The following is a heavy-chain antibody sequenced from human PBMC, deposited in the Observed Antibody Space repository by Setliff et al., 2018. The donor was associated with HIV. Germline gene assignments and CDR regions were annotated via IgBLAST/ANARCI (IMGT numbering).Heavy chain of an antibody. CDR2: INRSGST. CDR1: GGSLSGHF. V-gene: IGHV4-34*01. Sequence: TSETLSLTCAVYGGSLSGHFWSWIRQPPGKGLEWIGEINRSGSTNYNSSLKSRVTMSVDTSKNQFSLKLSSVTAADTAVYYCASRIYYYDSNNFLREEGFDPWGQGTLVTVSS. CDR3: ASRIYYYDSNNFLREEGFDP. D-gene: IGHD3-22*01. J-gene: IGHJ5*02.